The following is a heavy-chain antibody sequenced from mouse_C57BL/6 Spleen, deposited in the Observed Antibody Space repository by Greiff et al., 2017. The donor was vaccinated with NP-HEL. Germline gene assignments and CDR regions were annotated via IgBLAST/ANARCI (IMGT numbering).Heavy chain of an antibody. J-gene: IGHJ2*01. V-gene: IGHV1-4*01. Sequence: QVQLQQSGADLARPGASVKMSCKASGYTFTSYTMHWVKQRPGQGLEWIGYINPSSGYTKYNQKFKDKATLTADKSSSTAYMQLSSLTSEDSAVYYCASNYGSSPFDYWGQGTTLTVSS. D-gene: IGHD1-1*01. CDR1: GYTFTSYT. CDR2: INPSSGYT. CDR3: ASNYGSSPFDY.